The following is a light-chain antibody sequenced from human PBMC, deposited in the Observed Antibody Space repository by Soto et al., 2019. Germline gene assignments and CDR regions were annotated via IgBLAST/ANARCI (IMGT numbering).Light chain of an antibody. CDR1: QSVSSY. Sequence: EIVLTQSAVTMSLSPGERATLSCXASQSVSSYLAWYQQKPGQAPRLLIYDASNRATGIPARFSGSGSGTDFTLTISSLEPEDFAVYYCQQRSNWPITFGQGTRLEI. V-gene: IGKV3-11*01. CDR3: QQRSNWPIT. J-gene: IGKJ5*01. CDR2: DAS.